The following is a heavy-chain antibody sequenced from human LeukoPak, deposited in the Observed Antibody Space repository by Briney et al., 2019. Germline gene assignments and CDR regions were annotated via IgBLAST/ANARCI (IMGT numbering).Heavy chain of an antibody. D-gene: IGHD1-26*01. CDR3: ARVGENPYYFDY. CDR2: ISSSSSYI. CDR1: GFTFSSYS. Sequence: PGGSLRLSCAASGFTFSSYSMNWVRQAPGKGLEWVSSISSSSSYIYYADSVKGRFTISRDNAKNSLYLQMNSLRAEDTAVYYCARVGENPYYFDYWGQGTLVTVSS. V-gene: IGHV3-21*01. J-gene: IGHJ4*02.